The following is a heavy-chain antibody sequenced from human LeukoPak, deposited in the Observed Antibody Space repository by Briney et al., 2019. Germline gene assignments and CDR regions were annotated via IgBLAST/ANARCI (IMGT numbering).Heavy chain of an antibody. Sequence: GESLKISWKGSGYSFTSYWIGWVRQMPGKGLEWMGIIYPGDSDTRYSPSFQGQVTISADKSISTAYLQWSSLKASDTAVYYCARYRVDRAMAPIDYWGQGTLVTVSS. V-gene: IGHV5-51*01. J-gene: IGHJ4*02. CDR3: ARYRVDRAMAPIDY. CDR2: IYPGDSDT. D-gene: IGHD5-18*01. CDR1: GYSFTSYW.